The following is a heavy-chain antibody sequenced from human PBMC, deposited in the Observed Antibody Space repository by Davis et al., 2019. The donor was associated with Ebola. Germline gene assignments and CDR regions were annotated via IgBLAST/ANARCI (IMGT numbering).Heavy chain of an antibody. D-gene: IGHD1-26*01. CDR1: GFTVSSNY. J-gene: IGHJ3*02. Sequence: GESLKISCAASGFTVSSNYMSWVRQAPGKGLEWVSVIYSGGSTYYADSVKGRFTISRDNSKNTLYLQMNSLRAEDTAVYYCARMAATTAFDIWGQGTMVTVSS. CDR3: ARMAATTAFDI. V-gene: IGHV3-66*02. CDR2: IYSGGST.